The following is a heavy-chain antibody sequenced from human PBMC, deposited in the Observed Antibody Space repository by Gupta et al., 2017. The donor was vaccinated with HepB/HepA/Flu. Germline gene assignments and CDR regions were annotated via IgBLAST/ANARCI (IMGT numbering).Heavy chain of an antibody. CDR1: GYMFSSYW. J-gene: IGHJ6*02. CDR3: ARGTWDLPDYYYYGTDV. V-gene: IGHV3-7*01. D-gene: IGHD1-26*01. CDR2: INQHGSEK. Sequence: EEQLVESGGGLVQPGGSLRLSCAASGYMFSSYWMSWVRQAPGKGLEWVANINQHGSEKYYVDSVTGRFTISRDNAKNSLYLQMNSLRAEDTAMYYCARGTWDLPDYYYYGTDVGGQGTTVTVSS.